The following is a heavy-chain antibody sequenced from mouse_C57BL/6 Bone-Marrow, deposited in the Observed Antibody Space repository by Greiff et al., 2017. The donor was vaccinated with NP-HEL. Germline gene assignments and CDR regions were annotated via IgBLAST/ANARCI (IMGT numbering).Heavy chain of an antibody. Sequence: VQLQQPGAELVMPGASVKLSCKASGYTFTSYWMHWVKQRPGQGLEWIGEIDPSDSYTNYNQKFKGKATLTVDKSSSTAYMQLLTLTSAASAVYYCARDYLYYFDYWGQGTTLTVSS. V-gene: IGHV1-69*01. CDR1: GYTFTSYW. CDR2: IDPSDSYT. D-gene: IGHD1-1*02. J-gene: IGHJ2*01. CDR3: ARDYLYYFDY.